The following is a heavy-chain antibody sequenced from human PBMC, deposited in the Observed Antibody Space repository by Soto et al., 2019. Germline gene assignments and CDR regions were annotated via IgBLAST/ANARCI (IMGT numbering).Heavy chain of an antibody. CDR1: GGSISSGGYY. J-gene: IGHJ4*02. D-gene: IGHD1-7*01. CDR2: IYYSGST. CDR3: ARSSITGTNYFDY. Sequence: ASETLSLTCTVSGGSISSGGYYWSWIRQHPGKGLEWIGYIYYSGSTYYNPSLKSRVTISVDTSKNQFSLKLSSVTAADTAVYYCARSSITGTNYFDYWGQGTLVTVSS. V-gene: IGHV4-31*03.